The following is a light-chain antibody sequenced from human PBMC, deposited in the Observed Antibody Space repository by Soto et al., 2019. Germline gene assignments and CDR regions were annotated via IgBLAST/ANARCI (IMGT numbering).Light chain of an antibody. V-gene: IGKV1-5*03. Sequence: DVQMTQSPSSLSASVVDTFAITWRASQSIKKSLNWYQQKPGKAPKLLIYKASTLKSGVPSRFSGSGSGTEFTLTISSLQPDDFATYYCQHYNSYSEAFGQGTKVDIK. CDR1: QSIKKS. CDR2: KAS. J-gene: IGKJ1*01. CDR3: QHYNSYSEA.